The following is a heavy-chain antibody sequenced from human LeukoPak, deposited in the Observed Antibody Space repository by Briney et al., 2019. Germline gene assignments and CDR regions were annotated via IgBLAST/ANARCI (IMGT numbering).Heavy chain of an antibody. CDR1: GFTFSSYG. Sequence: GGSLRLSCAASGFTFSSYGMHWVRQAPGKGLEWVAFIHYDETNEYYADSVKGRFTISRDNAKNSLYLQMNSLRAEDTAVYYCARAPDYYMDVWGKGTTVTISS. CDR2: IHYDETNE. V-gene: IGHV3-30*02. CDR3: ARAPDYYMDV. J-gene: IGHJ6*03.